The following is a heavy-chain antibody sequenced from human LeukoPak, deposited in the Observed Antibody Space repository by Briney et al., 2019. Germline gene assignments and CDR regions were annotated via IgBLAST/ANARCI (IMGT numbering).Heavy chain of an antibody. J-gene: IGHJ4*02. D-gene: IGHD5-18*01. CDR1: GFTFSYHW. Sequence: PGGSLRLSCAASGFTFSYHWMTWVRQAPGKGLEWVANIKNDGTVKNYVDSVKGRFTISRDNAKNSLCLQMNSLRAGDTGVYYCAKDSYSKGDYWGQGVLVTVSS. V-gene: IGHV3-7*01. CDR3: AKDSYSKGDY. CDR2: IKNDGTVK.